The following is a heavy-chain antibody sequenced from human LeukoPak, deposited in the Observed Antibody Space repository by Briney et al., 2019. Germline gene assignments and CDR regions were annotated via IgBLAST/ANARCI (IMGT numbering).Heavy chain of an antibody. CDR2: ISYDGSNK. CDR3: ACITMVRGVTNSEG. V-gene: IGHV3-30*03. J-gene: IGHJ4*02. D-gene: IGHD3-10*01. CDR1: GFTFSSYG. Sequence: PGRSLRLSCAASGFTFSSYGMHWVRQAPGKGVEWVAVISYDGSNKYYADSVKGRFTISRDNSKNTLYLQMNSLRAEDTAVYYCACITMVRGVTNSEGWGQGTLVTVSS.